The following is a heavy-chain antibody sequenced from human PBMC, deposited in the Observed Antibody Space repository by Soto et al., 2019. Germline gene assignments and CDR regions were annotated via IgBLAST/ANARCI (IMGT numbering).Heavy chain of an antibody. Sequence: SETLSLTCTVSGGSISSYYWSWIRQPPGKGLEWIGYIYYSGSTNYNPSPKSRVTISVDTSKNQFSLKLSSVTAADTAVYYCARALAAYDSSGYYSNWFDPWGQGTLVTVSS. CDR1: GGSISSYY. V-gene: IGHV4-59*01. CDR3: ARALAAYDSSGYYSNWFDP. J-gene: IGHJ5*02. CDR2: IYYSGST. D-gene: IGHD3-22*01.